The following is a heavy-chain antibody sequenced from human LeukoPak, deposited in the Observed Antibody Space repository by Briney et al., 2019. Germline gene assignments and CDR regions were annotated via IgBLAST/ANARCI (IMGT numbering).Heavy chain of an antibody. Sequence: GGSLRLSCAASGFTFSDYYMSWIRQTPGKGLEWVSYISGSGTYTNYADSVKGRFTISRDNARNSLYLQMNSLRAEDTAVYYCVRGERYCTGGTCAGSWGQGISVTVSS. CDR3: VRGERYCTGGTCAGS. CDR2: ISGSGTYT. CDR1: GFTFSDYY. D-gene: IGHD2-15*01. J-gene: IGHJ5*02. V-gene: IGHV3-11*03.